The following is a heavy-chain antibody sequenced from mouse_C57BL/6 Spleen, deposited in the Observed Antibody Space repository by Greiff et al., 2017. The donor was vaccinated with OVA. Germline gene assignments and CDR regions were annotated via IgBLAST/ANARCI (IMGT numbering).Heavy chain of an antibody. CDR2: IDPSDSET. J-gene: IGHJ2*01. V-gene: IGHV1-52*01. Sequence: VKLQQPGAELVRPGSSVKLSCKASGYTFTSYWMHWVKQRPIQGLEWIGNIDPSDSETHYNQKFKDKATLTVDKSSSTAYMQLSSLTSEDSAVYYCARYHDGYPDYWGQGTTLTVSS. D-gene: IGHD2-3*01. CDR3: ARYHDGYPDY. CDR1: GYTFTSYW.